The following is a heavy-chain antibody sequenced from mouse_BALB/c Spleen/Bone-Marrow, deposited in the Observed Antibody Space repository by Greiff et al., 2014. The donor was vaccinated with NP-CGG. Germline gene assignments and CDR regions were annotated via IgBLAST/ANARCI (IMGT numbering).Heavy chain of an antibody. CDR2: ISNGGGNT. J-gene: IGHJ2*01. CDR3: ARHETGTGQYFDY. V-gene: IGHV5-12-2*01. CDR1: GLTFSNYN. Sequence: EVNVVESGGDLVQPGGSLKLSCAASGLTFSNYNISWVRQTPEKRLERVAYISNGGGNTYYPDTVKGRFTISRDNAKNTLYLQMTSLKSEDTAIYYCARHETGTGQYFDYWGQGTTLPVSS. D-gene: IGHD4-1*01.